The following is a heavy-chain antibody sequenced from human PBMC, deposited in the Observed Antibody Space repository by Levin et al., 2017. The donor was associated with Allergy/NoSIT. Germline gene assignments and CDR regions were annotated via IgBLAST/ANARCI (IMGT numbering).Heavy chain of an antibody. CDR1: GFTFSSYA. V-gene: IGHV3-30*04. CDR2: ISYDGSNK. J-gene: IGHJ4*02. D-gene: IGHD5-24*01. Sequence: GPLRLSCAASGFTFSSYAMHWVRQAPGKGLEWVAVISYDGSNKYYADSVKGRFTISRDNSKNTLYLQMNSLRAEDTAVYYCARDQRLWLQQDLTPNFDYWGQGTLVTVSS. CDR3: ARDQRLWLQQDLTPNFDY.